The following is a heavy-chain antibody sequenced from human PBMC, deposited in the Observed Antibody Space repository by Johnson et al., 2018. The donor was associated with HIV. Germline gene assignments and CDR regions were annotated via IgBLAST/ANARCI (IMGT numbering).Heavy chain of an antibody. V-gene: IGHV3-11*04. CDR3: AREMAWEDSFDI. D-gene: IGHD5-24*01. CDR2: ISSSGTAK. CDR1: GFTFSDYY. Sequence: QVQLVESGGGVVQPGRSLRLSCAASGFTFSDYYMNWVRQAPGKGLEWLSYISSSGTAKYYADSVKGRFTISRDNAKNSLYLQMNSMRAEYTAVFYCAREMAWEDSFDIWGQGTMVIVSS. J-gene: IGHJ3*02.